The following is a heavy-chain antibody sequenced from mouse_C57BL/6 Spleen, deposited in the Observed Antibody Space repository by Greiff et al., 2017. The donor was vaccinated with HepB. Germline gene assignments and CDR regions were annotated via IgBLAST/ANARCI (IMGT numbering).Heavy chain of an antibody. V-gene: IGHV5-4*03. J-gene: IGHJ4*01. D-gene: IGHD1-1*01. Sequence: DVKLVESGGGLVKPGGSLKLSCAASGFTFSSYAMSWVRQTPEKRLEWVATISDGGSYTYYPDNVKGRFTISRDNAKNNLYLQMSHLKSEDTAMYYCARAYYGSNLYYAMDYWGQGTSVTVSS. CDR2: ISDGGSYT. CDR3: ARAYYGSNLYYAMDY. CDR1: GFTFSSYA.